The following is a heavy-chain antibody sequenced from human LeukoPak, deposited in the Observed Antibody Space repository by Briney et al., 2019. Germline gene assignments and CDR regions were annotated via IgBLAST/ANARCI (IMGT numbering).Heavy chain of an antibody. D-gene: IGHD3-10*01. V-gene: IGHV1-18*01. Sequence: ASVKVSCKASGYTFTSYGISWVRQAPGQGLEWMGWISAYNGNTNYAQKLQGRVTMTTDTSTSTAYMELRSLRSDDTAVCYCARDPGYYYSYYFDYWGQGTLVTVSS. CDR3: ARDPGYYYSYYFDY. CDR1: GYTFTSYG. CDR2: ISAYNGNT. J-gene: IGHJ4*02.